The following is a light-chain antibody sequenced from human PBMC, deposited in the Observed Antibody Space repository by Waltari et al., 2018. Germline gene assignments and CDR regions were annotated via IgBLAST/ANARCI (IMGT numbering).Light chain of an antibody. CDR3: QHYYSPPWT. CDR1: QSVLYSSNNKNY. J-gene: IGKJ1*01. CDR2: WAS. V-gene: IGKV4-1*01. Sequence: DIVMTQSPDSLAVSLGERATINCKSSQSVLYSSNNKNYLAWYQQKPGPPPKLLIYWASTRGSGVPDRFSGSVSGTDFTLTISSLQAEDVAVYYCQHYYSPPWTFGQGTKVEIK.